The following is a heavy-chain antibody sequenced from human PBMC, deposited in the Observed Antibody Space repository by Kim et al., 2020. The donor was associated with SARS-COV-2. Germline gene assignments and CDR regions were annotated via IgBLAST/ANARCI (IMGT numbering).Heavy chain of an antibody. V-gene: IGHV1-18*01. D-gene: IGHD3-10*01. CDR1: GYSFNNYD. CDR2: ISAYNSKT. J-gene: IGHJ6*02. CDR3: AREGAGGYKYYYAMDV. Sequence: ASVKVSCKASGYSFNNYDIHWVRQAPGQGLEWMGWISAYNSKTKYGQNFQGRVAMTTDTSTSTAYMELRSLKSDDTAVYYCAREGAGGYKYYYAMDVWGQ.